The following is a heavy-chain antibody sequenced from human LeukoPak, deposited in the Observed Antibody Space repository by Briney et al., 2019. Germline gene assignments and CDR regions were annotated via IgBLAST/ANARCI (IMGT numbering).Heavy chain of an antibody. CDR2: IRFDGSNK. Sequence: PGGSLRLSCAASGFTFSSFGMRWVRQAPGKGLEWLAYIRFDGSNKEYADSLEGRFTISRDNSKNALYLQIDSLRPEDTAVYYCAKKGGAAFYNWFDPWGQGALVTVSS. V-gene: IGHV3-30*02. D-gene: IGHD1-26*01. J-gene: IGHJ5*02. CDR3: AKKGGAAFYNWFDP. CDR1: GFTFSSFG.